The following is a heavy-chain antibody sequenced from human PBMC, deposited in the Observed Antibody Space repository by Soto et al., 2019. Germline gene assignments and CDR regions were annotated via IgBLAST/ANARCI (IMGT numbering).Heavy chain of an antibody. CDR2: IIRIFGTA. CDR1: GGTFSSYA. J-gene: IGHJ4*02. Sequence: VQLVQSGAEVKKPGSSVKVSCKASGGTFSSYAISWVRQAPGQGLEWMGGIIRIFGTANYAQKVQGRVTITADKSTSTAYMELSSLRSDDTAEYYCARNPTTVVTPLPRGYWGQGTLVTVSS. CDR3: ARNPTTVVTPLPRGY. V-gene: IGHV1-69*06. D-gene: IGHD4-17*01.